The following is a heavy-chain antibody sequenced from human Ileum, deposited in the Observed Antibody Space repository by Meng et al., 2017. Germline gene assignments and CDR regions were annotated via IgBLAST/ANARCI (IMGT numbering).Heavy chain of an antibody. J-gene: IGHJ4*02. V-gene: IGHV1-18*01. Sequence: QVQLVQSGAEVKKPGASVTVSCKASGYTFTDYGISWVRQAPGHRLQWLGWVSGYSGQSHYAQRVQDRVAMTTDTSTNTAYMELRSLRSDDTAVYYCAKDSVATATQFDSWGQGTLVTVSS. CDR1: GYTFTDYG. CDR2: VSGYSGQS. CDR3: AKDSVATATQFDS. D-gene: IGHD5-12*01.